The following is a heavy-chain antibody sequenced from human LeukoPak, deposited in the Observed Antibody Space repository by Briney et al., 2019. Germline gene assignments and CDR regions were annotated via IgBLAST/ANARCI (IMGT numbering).Heavy chain of an antibody. CDR1: GFTFSSYW. D-gene: IGHD6-13*01. V-gene: IGHV3-74*01. Sequence: GGSLRLSCAASGFTFSSYWMHWVRQAPGKGLVWVSCIISDGSSTSYADSVKGRFTISRDNAKNTLYLQMNSLRAEDTAVYYCARIAAAGHIDYWGQGTLVTVSS. CDR2: IISDGSST. CDR3: ARIAAAGHIDY. J-gene: IGHJ4*02.